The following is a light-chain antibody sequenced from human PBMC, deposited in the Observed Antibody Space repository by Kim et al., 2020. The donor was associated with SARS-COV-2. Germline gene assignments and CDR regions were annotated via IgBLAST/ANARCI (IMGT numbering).Light chain of an antibody. CDR1: NIGSKS. CDR2: YDS. Sequence: PGKTARITCGGNNIGSKSVHWYQQKPGQAPVLVIYYDSDRPSGIPERSSGSNSGNTATLTISRVEAGDEADYYCQVWDSSSDHNVFGSGTKVTVL. V-gene: IGLV3-21*04. J-gene: IGLJ6*01. CDR3: QVWDSSSDHNV.